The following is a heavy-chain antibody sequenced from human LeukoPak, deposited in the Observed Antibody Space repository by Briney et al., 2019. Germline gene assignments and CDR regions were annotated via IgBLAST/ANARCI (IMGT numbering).Heavy chain of an antibody. CDR2: IIAIFGTA. CDR1: GGTFSSYA. Sequence: AXVKVSCKASGGTFSSYAISWVRQAPGQGLEWMGGIIAIFGTANYAQKFHGRVTITADESTTTAYMELSSLRSEDPAVYYCARDLVDEVVPAAIDYYYMDVWGKGTTVTVSS. CDR3: ARDLVDEVVPAAIDYYYMDV. J-gene: IGHJ6*03. V-gene: IGHV1-69*01. D-gene: IGHD2-2*02.